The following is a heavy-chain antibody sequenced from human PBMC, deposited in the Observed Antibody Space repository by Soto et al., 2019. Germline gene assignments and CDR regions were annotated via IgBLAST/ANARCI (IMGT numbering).Heavy chain of an antibody. Sequence: ASVXVSFRTSFYTFSNYGSTFWLQAPGQPLEWLGWISLYSDGTNYAQKFQGRVSMTTDTSTTTAYMELRSLRSDDTAVYYCARVVPGAEDCLGTWGQGTLVTVSS. CDR2: ISLYSDGT. CDR3: ARVVPGAEDCLGT. J-gene: IGHJ5*02. D-gene: IGHD2-2*01. V-gene: IGHV1-18*01. CDR1: FYTFSNYG.